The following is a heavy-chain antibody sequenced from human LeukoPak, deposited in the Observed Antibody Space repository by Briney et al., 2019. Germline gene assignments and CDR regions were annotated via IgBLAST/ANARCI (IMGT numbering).Heavy chain of an antibody. J-gene: IGHJ4*02. D-gene: IGHD1-14*01. Sequence: SETLSLTCTVSGTSISSHYWSWIRQPAGKGLEWIGRLYTSGSTKYNPSLKSRVSMSVDTSKNEFSLKLSSVTAADTAVYFCATGESPDYWGQGTLVTVSS. V-gene: IGHV4-4*07. CDR1: GTSISSHY. CDR3: ATGESPDY. CDR2: LYTSGST.